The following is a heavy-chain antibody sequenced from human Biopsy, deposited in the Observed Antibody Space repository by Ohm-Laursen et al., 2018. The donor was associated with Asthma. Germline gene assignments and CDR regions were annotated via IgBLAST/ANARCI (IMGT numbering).Heavy chain of an antibody. CDR2: IYSGGTS. V-gene: IGHV3-53*01. CDR3: ARGDSSNWSHYYFEY. D-gene: IGHD3-22*01. Sequence: SLRLSCAASGFAVSRYHMFWVRQAPGKGLEWVSVIYSGGTSHTADSVRGRFIISRDYSKNTLYLQLHSLRAEDTAVYYCARGDSSNWSHYYFEYWGQGTLVTVSS. J-gene: IGHJ4*02. CDR1: GFAVSRYH.